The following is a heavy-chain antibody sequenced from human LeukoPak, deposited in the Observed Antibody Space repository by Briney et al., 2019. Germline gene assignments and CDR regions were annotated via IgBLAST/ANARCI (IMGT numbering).Heavy chain of an antibody. J-gene: IGHJ3*02. D-gene: IGHD3-22*01. CDR2: ISWNSDSI. Sequence: SGGSLRLSCAASGFTFDDYAMHWVRQAPGKGLEWVSGISWNSDSIGYAGSVKGRFIISRDNAENSLYLQMNSLRAKDTALYSCARGAALDYYDSIDIWGQGTMVTVSS. CDR3: ARGAALDYYDSIDI. V-gene: IGHV3-9*01. CDR1: GFTFDDYA.